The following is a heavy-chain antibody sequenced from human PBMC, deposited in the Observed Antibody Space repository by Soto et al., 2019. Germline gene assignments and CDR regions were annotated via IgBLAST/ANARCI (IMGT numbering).Heavy chain of an antibody. J-gene: IGHJ6*03. D-gene: IGHD5-18*01. CDR1: GFTFSSYG. V-gene: IGHV3-33*01. CDR3: ARDPLQLWQMDYYYYYMDV. CDR2: IWYDGSNK. Sequence: GGSLRLSCAASGFTFSSYGMHWVRQAPGKGLEWVAVIWYDGSNKYYADSVKGRFTISRDNSKNTLYLQMNSLRAEDTAVYYCARDPLQLWQMDYYYYYMDVWGKGTTVTVSS.